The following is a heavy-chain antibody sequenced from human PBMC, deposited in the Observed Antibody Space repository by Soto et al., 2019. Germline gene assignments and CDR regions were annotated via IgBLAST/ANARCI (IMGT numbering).Heavy chain of an antibody. CDR2: IDPSDSYT. D-gene: IGHD6-19*01. V-gene: IGHV5-10-1*01. CDR3: ARQTLGRIAVAGQATNCMDV. Sequence: GESLKISCKGSGYSFTSYWISWVRQMPGKCLERLGRIDPSDSYTNYSPSFQGHVTISADKSISTAYLQWSSLKASHTAMSYCARQTLGRIAVAGQATNCMDVRGQVTTVTVAS. J-gene: IGHJ6*02. CDR1: GYSFTSYW.